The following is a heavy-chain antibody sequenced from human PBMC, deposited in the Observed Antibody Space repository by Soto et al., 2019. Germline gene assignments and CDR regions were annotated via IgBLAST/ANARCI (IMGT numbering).Heavy chain of an antibody. CDR3: PRDRLDSSGYCFQH. J-gene: IGHJ1*01. V-gene: IGHV1-69*06. CDR1: GGTFSSYA. D-gene: IGHD3-22*01. CDR2: IIPIFGTA. Sequence: QVHLVQSGAEVKKPGSSVKVSCKASGGTFSSYAISWVRQAPGQGLEWMGGIIPIFGTANYAQKFQGRVTINADKSTSPTYLELSSLGTEGTAVYYCPRDRLDSSGYCFQHWGQGTLVTVSS.